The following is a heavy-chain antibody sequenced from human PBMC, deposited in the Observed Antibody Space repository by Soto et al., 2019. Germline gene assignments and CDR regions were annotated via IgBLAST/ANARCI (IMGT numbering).Heavy chain of an antibody. Sequence: HPGGSLRLSCAASGFTFSSYAMSWVRQAPGKGLEWVSAISGSGGSTHYADSVKGRFTISRDNSKNTLYLQMNSLRAEDTAVYYCAKEASLEWLFLGAFDIWGQGTMVTVSS. CDR1: GFTFSSYA. V-gene: IGHV3-23*01. D-gene: IGHD3-3*01. J-gene: IGHJ3*02. CDR2: ISGSGGST. CDR3: AKEASLEWLFLGAFDI.